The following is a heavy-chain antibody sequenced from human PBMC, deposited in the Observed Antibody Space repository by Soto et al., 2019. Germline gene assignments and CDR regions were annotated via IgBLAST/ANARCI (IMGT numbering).Heavy chain of an antibody. D-gene: IGHD6-19*01. V-gene: IGHV3-33*01. CDR1: GFTFSSYG. Sequence: QVQLVESGGGVVQPGRSLRLSCAASGFTFSSYGMHWVRQAPGKGLEWVAVIWYDGSNKYYADSVKGRFTISRDNSKNTLYLQMNSLRAEDTAVYYCARDQGEQWLVLDWGQGTLVTVSS. CDR2: IWYDGSNK. J-gene: IGHJ4*02. CDR3: ARDQGEQWLVLD.